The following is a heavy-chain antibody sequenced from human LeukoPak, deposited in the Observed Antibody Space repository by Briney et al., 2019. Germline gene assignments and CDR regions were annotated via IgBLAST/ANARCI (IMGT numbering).Heavy chain of an antibody. Sequence: GGSLRLSCAASGFTFSFYGMHWVRQAPGKGLEWVAVIWSDGSNKYDADSVKGRFTISRDNSKNTLYLQMNSLRAEDTAVYYCAREDGSASYYNNWFDPWGQGTLVTVS. CDR3: AREDGSASYYNNWFDP. CDR2: IWSDGSNK. J-gene: IGHJ5*02. CDR1: GFTFSFYG. D-gene: IGHD3-10*01. V-gene: IGHV3-33*01.